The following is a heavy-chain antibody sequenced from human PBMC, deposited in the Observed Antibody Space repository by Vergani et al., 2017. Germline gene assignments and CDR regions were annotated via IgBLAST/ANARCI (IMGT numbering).Heavy chain of an antibody. CDR2: IYYSGST. J-gene: IGHJ5*02. D-gene: IGHD3-10*01. CDR1: GGSISSGDYY. V-gene: IGHV4-30-4*08. Sequence: QVQLQESGPGLVKPSQTLSLTCTVSGGSISSGDYYWSWIRQPPGKGLGWIGYIYYSGSTYYNPSLKSRVTISVDTSKNQFSLKLSSVTAADTAVYYCARAGMVRGVMGWFDPWGQGTLVTVSS. CDR3: ARAGMVRGVMGWFDP.